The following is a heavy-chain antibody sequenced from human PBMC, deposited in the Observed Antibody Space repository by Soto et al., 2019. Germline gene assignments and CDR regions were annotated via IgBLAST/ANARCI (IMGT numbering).Heavy chain of an antibody. Sequence: GSLRLSCAASGFTFSSYVVSWVRQAPGKGPEWISSISGSGSTIYYADSVKGRFTISRDNSKNTLYLQMSSLRAEDTAVYYCAKVFYYYDSSGYYYFDYWGRGTLVTVSS. CDR1: GFTFSSYV. V-gene: IGHV3-23*01. J-gene: IGHJ4*02. D-gene: IGHD3-22*01. CDR3: AKVFYYYDSSGYYYFDY. CDR2: ISGSGSTI.